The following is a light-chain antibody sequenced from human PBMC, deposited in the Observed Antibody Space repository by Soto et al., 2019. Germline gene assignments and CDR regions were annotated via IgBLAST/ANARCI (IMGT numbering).Light chain of an antibody. CDR3: QQSYTSPVT. V-gene: IGKV1-39*01. J-gene: IGKJ4*01. CDR1: QSISTY. Sequence: DIQMTQSPSSLSVSIGDRVTITCRASQSISTYLNWYEQKPGKAPNLLIYGASTLQSGVPSRFSGGGSGTDFTLTSSGLQPEDFGSYYCQQSYTSPVTFGGGTKVEIK. CDR2: GAS.